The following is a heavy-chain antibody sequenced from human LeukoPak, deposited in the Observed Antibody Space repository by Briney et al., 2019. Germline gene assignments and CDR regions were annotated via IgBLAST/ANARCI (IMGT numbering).Heavy chain of an antibody. V-gene: IGHV3-33*01. D-gene: IGHD6-19*01. J-gene: IGHJ4*02. CDR1: GFTFSSYG. CDR3: ARIGAGYSSGWYYFDY. CDR2: IRYDGSNK. Sequence: GRSLRLSCAASGFTFSSYGMHWVRQAPGKGLEWVAVIRYDGSNKYYADSVKGRFTISRDNSKNTLYLQMNSLRAEDTAVYYYARIGAGYSSGWYYFDYWGQGTLVTVSS.